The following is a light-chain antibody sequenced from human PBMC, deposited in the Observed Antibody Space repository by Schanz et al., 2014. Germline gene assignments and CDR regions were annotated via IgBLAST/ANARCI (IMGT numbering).Light chain of an antibody. CDR2: GAT. J-gene: IGKJ1*01. Sequence: EIVLTQSPGTLSLSPGERVTLSCRASQSVRNSYLAWYQQRPGQAPRLVICGATSRATGIPDRFSGSGSGTDFTLTISRLQPEDFAVYYCQQYTGSLPWTFGQGTRVEIK. V-gene: IGKV3-20*01. CDR1: QSVRNSY. CDR3: QQYTGSLPWT.